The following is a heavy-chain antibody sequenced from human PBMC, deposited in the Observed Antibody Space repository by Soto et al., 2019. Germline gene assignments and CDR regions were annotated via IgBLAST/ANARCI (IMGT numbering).Heavy chain of an antibody. Sequence: EVQLVESGGGLVQPGGSLRLSCAASGFTFSSYSMNWVRQAPGKGLEWVSYISSSSSTIYYADSVKGRFTISRDNAKNSLYLQMNSPRDEDTAVYYCATTPTVTTDDAFDIWGQGTMVTVSS. D-gene: IGHD4-17*01. CDR3: ATTPTVTTDDAFDI. J-gene: IGHJ3*02. CDR1: GFTFSSYS. V-gene: IGHV3-48*02. CDR2: ISSSSSTI.